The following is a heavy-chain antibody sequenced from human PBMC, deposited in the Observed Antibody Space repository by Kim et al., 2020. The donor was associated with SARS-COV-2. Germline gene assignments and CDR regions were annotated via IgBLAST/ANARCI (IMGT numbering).Heavy chain of an antibody. D-gene: IGHD4-17*01. CDR2: ISAYNGNT. CDR3: ARDSVYGDPYWYFDL. Sequence: ASVKVSCKASGYTFTSYGISWVRQAPGQGLEWMGWISAYNGNTNYAQKLQGRVTMTTDTSTSTAYMELRSLRSDDTAVYYCARDSVYGDPYWYFDLWGRGTLVTVSS. J-gene: IGHJ2*01. CDR1: GYTFTSYG. V-gene: IGHV1-18*01.